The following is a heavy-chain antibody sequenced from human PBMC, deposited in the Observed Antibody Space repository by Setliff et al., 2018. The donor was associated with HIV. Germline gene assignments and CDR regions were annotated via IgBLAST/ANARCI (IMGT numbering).Heavy chain of an antibody. CDR3: ARGRVLEYGSGTQGDY. D-gene: IGHD3-10*01. J-gene: IGHJ4*02. CDR1: GGSINSYY. Sequence: SETLSLTCTVSGGSINSYYWSWIRLPPGRGLEWIGYVSTSGSTKYNPSLKSRLTIFMDTSKSQLSLWLSSVTAADTAVYYCARGRVLEYGSGTQGDYWGQGTLVTVSS. CDR2: VSTSGST. V-gene: IGHV4-4*08.